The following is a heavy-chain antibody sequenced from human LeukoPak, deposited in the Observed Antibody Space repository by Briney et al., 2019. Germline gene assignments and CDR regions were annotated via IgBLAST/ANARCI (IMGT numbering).Heavy chain of an antibody. CDR2: IRYDGSDK. Sequence: PGGSLRLSCATSGFIFSSYGIHWVRQALGKGLEWVAFIRYDGSDKYYADSVKGRFTISRDNSKNKVYLQMNSLRAEDAAVYYCAKDAWEVGATSEIDYWGQGTLVTVSS. V-gene: IGHV3-30*02. CDR3: AKDAWEVGATSEIDY. J-gene: IGHJ4*02. D-gene: IGHD1-26*01. CDR1: GFIFSSYG.